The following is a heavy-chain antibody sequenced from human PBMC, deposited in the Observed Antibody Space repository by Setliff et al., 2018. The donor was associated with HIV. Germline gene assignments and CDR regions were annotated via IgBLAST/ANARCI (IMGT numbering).Heavy chain of an antibody. CDR3: TTDLGTRYDTPVY. J-gene: IGHJ4*02. V-gene: IGHV1-69*05. D-gene: IGHD5-12*01. CDR2: LIPTYATS. CDR1: GGTFSSYA. Sequence: GASVKVSCKASGGTFSSYAISWVRQAPGQGLEWMGGLIPTYATSDYAQKLQGRVTISTLYLQMSSLKTEDTAVYYCTTDLGTRYDTPVYWGQGTLVTVSS.